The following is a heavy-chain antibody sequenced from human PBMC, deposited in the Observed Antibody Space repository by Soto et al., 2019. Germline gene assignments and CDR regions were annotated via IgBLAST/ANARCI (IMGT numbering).Heavy chain of an antibody. CDR1: GGSISSYY. D-gene: IGHD5-18*01. Sequence: SETLSLTCTVSGGSISSYYWSWIRQPPGKGLEWIGYIYYSGSTNYNPSLKSRVTISVDTSKNQFSLKLSSVTAADTAVYYCARTKGGYSHGLGYWGCGTLVTVSP. J-gene: IGHJ4*01. CDR3: ARTKGGYSHGLGY. V-gene: IGHV4-59*01. CDR2: IYYSGST.